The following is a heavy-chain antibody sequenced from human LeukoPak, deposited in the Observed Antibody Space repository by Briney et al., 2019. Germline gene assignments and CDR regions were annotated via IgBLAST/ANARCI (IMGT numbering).Heavy chain of an antibody. Sequence: GGSLRLSCAASGFTFSSYCMNWVRQAPGKGLEWFSSISSSSSYIYYADSVKGRFTISRDNAKNSLYLQMNSLRAEDTAVYYCAREVSSSWYNWFDPWGQGTLVTVSS. CDR3: AREVSSSWYNWFDP. V-gene: IGHV3-21*01. CDR1: GFTFSSYC. D-gene: IGHD6-13*01. CDR2: ISSSSSYI. J-gene: IGHJ5*02.